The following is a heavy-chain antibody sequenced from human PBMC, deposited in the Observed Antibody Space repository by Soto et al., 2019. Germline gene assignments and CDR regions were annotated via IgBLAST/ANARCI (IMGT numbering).Heavy chain of an antibody. CDR3: ARVFGDSGFDVGGTPIDY. CDR2: IVPLLGSA. J-gene: IGHJ4*02. Sequence: QVQLVQSGAEVKKPGSSVKVSCKASATSFSSFVISWVRQAPGQGLEWMGGIVPLLGSATYAQKFQGRVTITADESTSTAYMEMSSLRSEDTATHYCARVFGDSGFDVGGTPIDYWGQGTLVIVSS. D-gene: IGHD5-12*01. V-gene: IGHV1-69*01. CDR1: ATSFSSFV.